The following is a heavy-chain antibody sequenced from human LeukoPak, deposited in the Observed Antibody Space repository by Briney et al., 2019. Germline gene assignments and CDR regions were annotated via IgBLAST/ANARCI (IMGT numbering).Heavy chain of an antibody. J-gene: IGHJ4*02. D-gene: IGHD5-24*01. Sequence: GGSLRLSCAASGFTFSSYAMHWVRQAPGKGLEWVSSISGGGRNTYYADSVKGRFTVSRDSSKNTLYLQMNSLRAEHTAVYYCAKEAGDGYNWQFDYWGQGTQVTVSS. CDR3: AKEAGDGYNWQFDY. CDR2: ISGGGRNT. CDR1: GFTFSSYA. V-gene: IGHV3-23*01.